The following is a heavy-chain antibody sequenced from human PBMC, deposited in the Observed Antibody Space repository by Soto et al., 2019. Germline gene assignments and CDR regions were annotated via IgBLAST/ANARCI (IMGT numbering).Heavy chain of an antibody. CDR3: ARGLKMTTVTHYYYYYMDL. CDR1: GYTFTSYD. Sequence: QVQLVQSGADVKKPGASVKVSCKTSGYTFTSYDINWVRQAAGQGLEWMGWMNPNNGNTGYAQKFQGRVTMTRNTSESTAYMELNSLRSEDTAVYYCARGLKMTTVTHYYYYYMDLWGKGTTVTVSS. J-gene: IGHJ6*03. V-gene: IGHV1-8*01. D-gene: IGHD4-4*01. CDR2: MNPNNGNT.